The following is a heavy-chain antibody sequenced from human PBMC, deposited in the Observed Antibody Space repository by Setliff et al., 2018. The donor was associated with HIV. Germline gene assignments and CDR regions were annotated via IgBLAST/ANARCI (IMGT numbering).Heavy chain of an antibody. J-gene: IGHJ3*02. CDR3: ARGHSYDSYGYYLRGFDI. CDR1: GGSFSGYY. D-gene: IGHD3-22*01. CDR2: INHSEST. V-gene: IGHV4-34*01. Sequence: NPSETLSLTCAVYGGSFSGYYWSWIRQSPGKGLEWIGEINHSESTNYNPSVKRRVTISIDTSKNQISLKLSSVTAADTAVYYCARGHSYDSYGYYLRGFDIWDPGTMVTVSS.